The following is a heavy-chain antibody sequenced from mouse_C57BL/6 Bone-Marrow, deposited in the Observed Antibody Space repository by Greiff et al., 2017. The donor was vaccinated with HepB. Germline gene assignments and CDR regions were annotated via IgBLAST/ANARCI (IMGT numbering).Heavy chain of an antibody. CDR1: GFTFSDYG. CDR2: ISSGSSTI. D-gene: IGHD1-1*01. Sequence: EVKLMDSGGGLVKPGGSLKLSCAASGFTFSDYGMHWVRQAPEKGLEWVAYISSGSSTIYYADTVKGRFPISRDNAKNTLFLQMTSLRSEDTAMYYCARRDYYYGSDWYFDVWGTGTTVTVSS. J-gene: IGHJ1*03. CDR3: ARRDYYYGSDWYFDV. V-gene: IGHV5-17*01.